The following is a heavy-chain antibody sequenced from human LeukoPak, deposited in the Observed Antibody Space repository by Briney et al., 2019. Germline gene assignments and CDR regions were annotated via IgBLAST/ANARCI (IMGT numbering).Heavy chain of an antibody. CDR1: GFTFSSYA. V-gene: IGHV3-30-3*01. D-gene: IGHD5-24*01. J-gene: IGHJ4*02. CDR2: ISYDGSNK. CDR3: ANSNREVEMATNDTGGFDY. Sequence: GRSLRLSCAASGFTFSSYAMHWVRQAPGKGLEWVAVISYDGSNKYYADSVKGRFTISRDNSKNTLYLQMNSLRAEDTAVYYCANSNREVEMATNDTGGFDYWGQGTLVTVSS.